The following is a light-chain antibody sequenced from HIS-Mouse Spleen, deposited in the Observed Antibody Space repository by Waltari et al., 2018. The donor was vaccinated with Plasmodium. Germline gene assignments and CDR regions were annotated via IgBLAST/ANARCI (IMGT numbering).Light chain of an antibody. J-gene: IGKJ4*01. Sequence: EIGLIQSPATLSLSPGERTTLSCRASQSVSSYLAWYQQTPGQAPRLLIYDASNRTTGIPARFSCSGSGTDFTLTISSLEPEDFAVYYCQQRSNWPRVLTFGGGTKVEIK. CDR2: DAS. CDR3: QQRSNWPRVLT. CDR1: QSVSSY. V-gene: IGKV3-11*01.